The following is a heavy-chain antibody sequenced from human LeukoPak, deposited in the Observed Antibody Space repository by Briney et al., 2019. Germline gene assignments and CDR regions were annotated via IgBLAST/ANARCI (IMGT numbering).Heavy chain of an antibody. CDR1: GFTVSSNY. CDR2: IYSGGST. Sequence: GGSLRLSCAASGFTVSSNYMSWVRQAPGKGLEWVSVIYSGGSTYYADSVKGRFTISRDNSKNTLYLQMNSLRAEDTAVYYCATLSREDYGANKYYFDYWGQGTLVTVSS. V-gene: IGHV3-66*04. CDR3: ATLSREDYGANKYYFDY. J-gene: IGHJ4*02. D-gene: IGHD4-17*01.